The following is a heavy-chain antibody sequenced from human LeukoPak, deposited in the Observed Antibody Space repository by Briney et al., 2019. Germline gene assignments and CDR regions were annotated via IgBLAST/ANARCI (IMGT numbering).Heavy chain of an antibody. D-gene: IGHD3-9*01. J-gene: IGHJ5*02. CDR3: AGSGYDILTGYYYNWFDP. Sequence: PSETLSLTCTVSGGSISTSTYYWGWIRQPPGKGLEWIGFIYYRGGTNYNPSLKGRVTISVDTSKNQFSLKLSSVTAADTAVYYCAGSGYDILTGYYYNWFDPWGQGTLVTVSS. CDR2: IYYRGGT. V-gene: IGHV4-61*05. CDR1: GGSISTSTYY.